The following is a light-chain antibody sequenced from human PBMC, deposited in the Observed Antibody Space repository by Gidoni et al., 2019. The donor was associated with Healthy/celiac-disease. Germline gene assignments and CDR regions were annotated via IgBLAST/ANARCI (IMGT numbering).Light chain of an antibody. CDR1: QGISNY. Sequence: DIQMTPSPSSLSASVGDRVTITCRSSQGISNYLAWYQQKPGKVPKLLIYAASTLQSGVPSRFSGSGSGTDFNLTISSMQPEDVATYYCQKYNSAPRTFGQGTKVEIK. J-gene: IGKJ1*01. CDR2: AAS. V-gene: IGKV1-27*01. CDR3: QKYNSAPRT.